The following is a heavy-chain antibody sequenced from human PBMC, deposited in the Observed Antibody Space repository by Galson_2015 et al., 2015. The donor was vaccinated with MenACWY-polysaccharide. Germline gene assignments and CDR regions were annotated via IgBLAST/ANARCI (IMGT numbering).Heavy chain of an antibody. D-gene: IGHD5-24*01. Sequence: SLRLSCAASGFTVSGNYMSWVRQAPGKGLEWVSAIYSGGTTYYADSVKGRFTISRDNSKNTLYLQMNSLKAEDMAVYYCARSPDGHYFDCWGQGTLVTVSS. CDR1: GFTVSGNY. CDR2: IYSGGTT. CDR3: ARSPDGHYFDC. J-gene: IGHJ4*02. V-gene: IGHV3-66*01.